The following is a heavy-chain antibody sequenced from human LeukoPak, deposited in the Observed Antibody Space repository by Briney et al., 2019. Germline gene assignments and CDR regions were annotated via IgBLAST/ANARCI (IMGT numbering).Heavy chain of an antibody. J-gene: IGHJ4*02. CDR1: GFTFTTYG. D-gene: IGHD4-17*01. CDR3: PAGDHLNYGVEY. V-gene: IGHV3-30*02. CDR2: IRYDGSNK. Sequence: AGSLTLSCAASGFTFTTYGMHWVRQAPGKGLEWVAFIRYDGSNKYYADSVKGRFTISRDNSTNTLYLQMNSLRAEDTAVYYCPAGDHLNYGVEYRGQGTLVTVSS.